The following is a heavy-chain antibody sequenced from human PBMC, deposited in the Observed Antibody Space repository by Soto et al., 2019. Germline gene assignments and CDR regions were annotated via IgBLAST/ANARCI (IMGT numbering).Heavy chain of an antibody. CDR3: ARESEDLTSNFDY. J-gene: IGHJ4*02. V-gene: IGHV3-21*06. CDR1: GFTFTSYI. Sequence: GGSLRLSCAASGFTFTSYIMNWVRQAPGKGLEWVSSISSTTNYIYYGDSMKGRFTISRDNAKNSLYLEMNSLRAEDTAVYYCARESEDLTSNFDYWGQGTLVTVSS. CDR2: ISSTTNYI.